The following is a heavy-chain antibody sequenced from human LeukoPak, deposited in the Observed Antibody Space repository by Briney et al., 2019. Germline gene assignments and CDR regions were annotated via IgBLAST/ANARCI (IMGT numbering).Heavy chain of an antibody. D-gene: IGHD2/OR15-2a*01. CDR3: ARDNSWFDP. J-gene: IGHJ5*02. Sequence: SETLSLTCAVHGGSFSGYYWSWIRQPPGKGLEWIGEINHSGSTNYNPSLKSRVTISVDTSKNQFSLKLSSVTAADTAVYYCARDNSWFDPWGQRTRVTVSS. CDR2: INHSGST. CDR1: GGSFSGYY. V-gene: IGHV4-34*01.